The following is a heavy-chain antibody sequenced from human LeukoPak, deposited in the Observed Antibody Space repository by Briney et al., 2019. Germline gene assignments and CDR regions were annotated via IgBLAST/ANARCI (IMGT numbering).Heavy chain of an antibody. D-gene: IGHD6-19*01. J-gene: IGHJ4*02. V-gene: IGHV3-33*01. Sequence: GGSLRLSCAAAGFTFSIYGMHWVRQAPGKGLKWVAVIWEDGSNIYYADSVKGRFTISRDNSKNTLYLQMNSLRVEDTGVYYCARAGYNSGWYEYWGQGTLVTVSS. CDR1: GFTFSIYG. CDR2: IWEDGSNI. CDR3: ARAGYNSGWYEY.